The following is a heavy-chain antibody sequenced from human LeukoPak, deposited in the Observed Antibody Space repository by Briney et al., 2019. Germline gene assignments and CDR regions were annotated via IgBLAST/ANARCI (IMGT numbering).Heavy chain of an antibody. Sequence: GESLVISCKASGYTFTSYGISWVRQAPGQGLEWMGWISAYNGNTNYAQKLQGRVTMTTDTSTSTAYMELRSLRSDDTAVYYCARVGHGRPDYYYYMDVWGKGTTVTVSS. CDR1: GYTFTSYG. CDR2: ISAYNGNT. V-gene: IGHV1-18*01. D-gene: IGHD5-24*01. CDR3: ARVGHGRPDYYYYMDV. J-gene: IGHJ6*03.